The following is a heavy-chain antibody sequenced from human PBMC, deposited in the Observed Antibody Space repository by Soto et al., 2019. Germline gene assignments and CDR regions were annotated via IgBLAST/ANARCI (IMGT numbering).Heavy chain of an antibody. D-gene: IGHD3-16*01. V-gene: IGHV3-30-3*01. J-gene: IGHJ6*02. CDR1: GFTFSSYA. Sequence: GGSLRLSCAASGFTFSSYAMHWVRQAPGKGLEWVAVISYDGSNKYYADSVKGRFTISRDNSKNTLYLQMNSLRAEDTAVYYCARVGNFILDDYDYVWGSYGRGMDVWGQGTTVTVSS. CDR2: ISYDGSNK. CDR3: ARVGNFILDDYDYVWGSYGRGMDV.